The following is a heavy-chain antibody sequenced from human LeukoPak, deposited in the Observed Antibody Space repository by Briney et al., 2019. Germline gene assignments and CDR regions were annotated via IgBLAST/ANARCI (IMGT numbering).Heavy chain of an antibody. CDR2: FSTSSSYI. Sequence: GGSLRLSCAASGFTFSTYSMNWVRQAPGKGLEWVSSFSTSSSYIYYADSVKGRFTISRDNAKNSLYLQMNSLRAEDTAVYYCARAGYYYDSSGYPEYFQHWGQGTLVTVSS. V-gene: IGHV3-21*01. CDR1: GFTFSTYS. J-gene: IGHJ1*01. CDR3: ARAGYYYDSSGYPEYFQH. D-gene: IGHD3-22*01.